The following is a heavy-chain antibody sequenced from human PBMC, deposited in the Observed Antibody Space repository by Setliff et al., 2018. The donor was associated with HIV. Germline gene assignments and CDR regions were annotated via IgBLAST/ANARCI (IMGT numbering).Heavy chain of an antibody. CDR1: GYIFTYRY. CDR2: ITPYNGNT. D-gene: IGHD6-19*01. V-gene: IGHV1-45*02. J-gene: IGHJ4*02. Sequence: SVKVSCKASGYIFTYRYLHWVRQAPGQALEWMGWITPYNGNTNYAQKFQERVTITRDTSLNPVYMELRSLISEDTAIYYCARSPLDVSSDYHIELWGQGTPVTVSS. CDR3: ARSPLDVSSDYHIEL.